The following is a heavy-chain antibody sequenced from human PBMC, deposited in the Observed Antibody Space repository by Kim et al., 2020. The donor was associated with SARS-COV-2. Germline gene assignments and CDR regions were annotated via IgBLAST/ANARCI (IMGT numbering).Heavy chain of an antibody. D-gene: IGHD1-26*01. J-gene: IGHJ3*02. V-gene: IGHV3-74*01. Sequence: DPVKGRFTIPRDNTKNTLDLQINDLRAEDTALYYCARGILRTKGAFDIWGQGAMVTVSS. CDR3: ARGILRTKGAFDI.